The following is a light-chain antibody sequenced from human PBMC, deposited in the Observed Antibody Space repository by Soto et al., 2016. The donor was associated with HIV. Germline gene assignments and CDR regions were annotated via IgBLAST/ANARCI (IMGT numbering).Light chain of an antibody. Sequence: SYELTQPPSVSVAPGKTANITCGGDNIGSKSVHWYQQKPGQAPVLVVYDDDDRPSGIPERFSGSNSGNTATLTINGVEAGDEADYYCQVWDRSSDHVVFGGGTKLTVL. CDR1: NIGSKS. V-gene: IGLV3-21*03. CDR3: QVWDRSSDHVV. CDR2: DDD. J-gene: IGLJ2*01.